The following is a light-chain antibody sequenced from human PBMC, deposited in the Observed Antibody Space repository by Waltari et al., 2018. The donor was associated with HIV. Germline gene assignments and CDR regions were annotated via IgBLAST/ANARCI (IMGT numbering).Light chain of an antibody. V-gene: IGLV2-8*01. CDR2: DVT. J-gene: IGLJ2*01. CDR3: SSFAGTNKL. CDR1: DNNINDYKY. Sequence: QSALTQPPSASGPPGQSVNLSCTGGDNNINDYKYVSWYQQHSDKPPKLIIFDVTKLPSGAPVRFSGSESGNPAALFVSGHQPEDEATYFCSSFAGTNKLFGGGTKLTVL.